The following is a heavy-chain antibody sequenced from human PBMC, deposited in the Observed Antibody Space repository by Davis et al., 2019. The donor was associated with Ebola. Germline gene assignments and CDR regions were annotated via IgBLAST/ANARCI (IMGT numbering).Heavy chain of an antibody. CDR3: AKDPTGHGSGNDY. CDR2: ISYDGSNK. V-gene: IGHV3-30*18. J-gene: IGHJ4*02. D-gene: IGHD1-1*01. CDR1: GFTFSSYG. Sequence: GESLKISCAASGFTFSSYGMHWVRQAPGKGLEWVAVISYDGSNKYYADSVKGRFTVSRDNSKNTMYLQMNSLRLEDTAVYYCAKDPTGHGSGNDYWGRGTLVTVSS.